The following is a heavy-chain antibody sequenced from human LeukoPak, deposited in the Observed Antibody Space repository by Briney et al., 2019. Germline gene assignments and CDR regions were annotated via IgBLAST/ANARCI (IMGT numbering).Heavy chain of an antibody. V-gene: IGHV1-18*01. J-gene: IGHJ3*02. Sequence: ASVKVSCKASGYTFTSYGISWVRQAPGQGLEWMGWISAYNGNTNYAQKLQGRVTMTTDTSTSTAYMELRSLRSDDTAVYYCARDRPTIFGVVTNDIWGQGTMVTVSS. CDR2: ISAYNGNT. CDR3: ARDRPTIFGVVTNDI. D-gene: IGHD3-3*01. CDR1: GYTFTSYG.